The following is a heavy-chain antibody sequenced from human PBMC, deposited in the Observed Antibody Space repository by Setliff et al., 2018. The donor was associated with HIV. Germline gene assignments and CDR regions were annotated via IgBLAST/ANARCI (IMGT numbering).Heavy chain of an antibody. CDR3: ARDAVRSKDWFDP. CDR2: IDYSGSA. J-gene: IGHJ5*02. Sequence: TLSLTCTVSSGSISSGTYYWSWIRQYPGKGLEWIGYIDYSGSAFYNPSLKSRITISMDTSKNQFSLKLRSVTAADTAMYYCARDAVRSKDWFDPWGPGILVTVSS. V-gene: IGHV4-31*03. D-gene: IGHD4-17*01. CDR1: SGSISSGTYY.